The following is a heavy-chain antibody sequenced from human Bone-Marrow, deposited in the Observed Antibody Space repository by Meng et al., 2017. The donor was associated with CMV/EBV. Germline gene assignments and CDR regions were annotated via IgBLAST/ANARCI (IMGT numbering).Heavy chain of an antibody. D-gene: IGHD2-15*01. J-gene: IGHJ6*02. CDR1: GASISSSTYY. Sequence: SETLCLTCTVSGASISSSTYYWGWIRQPPGKGLEWIGSIYYSGSTSYNPSLTSRVTISVDTSNNHFSVKLSSVTAADTAGYYFARFDEDFERDYRLDVWGQGTTVTVSS. V-gene: IGHV4-39*07. CDR3: ARFDEDFERDYRLDV. CDR2: IYYSGST.